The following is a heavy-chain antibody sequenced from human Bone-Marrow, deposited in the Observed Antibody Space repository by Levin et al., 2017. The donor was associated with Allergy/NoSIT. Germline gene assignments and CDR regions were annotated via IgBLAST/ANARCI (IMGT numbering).Heavy chain of an antibody. J-gene: IGHJ6*03. V-gene: IGHV3-21*01. D-gene: IGHD4-17*01. CDR1: GFTFSSYS. CDR3: ARNFYGGYDYYYYYYMDV. Sequence: PGGSLRLSCAASGFTFSSYSMNWVRQAPGKGLEWVSSISSSSSYIYYADSVKGRFTISRDNAKNSLYLQMNSLRAEDTAVYYCARNFYGGYDYYYYYYMDVWGKGTTVTVSS. CDR2: ISSSSSYI.